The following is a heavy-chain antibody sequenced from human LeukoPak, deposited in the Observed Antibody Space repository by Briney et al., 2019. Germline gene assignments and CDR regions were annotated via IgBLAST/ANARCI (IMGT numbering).Heavy chain of an antibody. CDR3: ARSPNYDFWSGYPYYFDY. J-gene: IGHJ4*02. D-gene: IGHD3-3*01. CDR2: IYYSGST. V-gene: IGHV4-59*01. Sequence: PSETLSLTCTVSGGSISSYYWSWIRQPPGKGLEWIGYIYYSGSTNYNPSLKSRVTISVDTSKNQFSLKLSSVTAADTAVYYCARSPNYDFWSGYPYYFDYWGQGTLVTVSS. CDR1: GGSISSYY.